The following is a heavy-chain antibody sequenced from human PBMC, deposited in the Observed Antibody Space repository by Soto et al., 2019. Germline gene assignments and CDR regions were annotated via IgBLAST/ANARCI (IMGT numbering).Heavy chain of an antibody. Sequence: GGSLRLSCTASGFTFSSYGMGWVRQAPGKGLQWVSTIRGDGGQIHYTDSVKGRFSISRDNSKNTVYLPMDSLRAEDTAMYFCARDVGLDSDDFFAYWGQGTQVTVSS. CDR3: ARDVGLDSDDFFAY. D-gene: IGHD3-9*01. V-gene: IGHV3-23*01. J-gene: IGHJ4*02. CDR2: IRGDGGQI. CDR1: GFTFSSYG.